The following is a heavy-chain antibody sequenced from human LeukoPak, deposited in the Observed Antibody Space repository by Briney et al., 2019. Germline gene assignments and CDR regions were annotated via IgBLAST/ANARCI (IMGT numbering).Heavy chain of an antibody. D-gene: IGHD5-12*01. CDR1: GGSISSGSNY. V-gene: IGHV4-61*02. CDR3: ARGSARMVANPLFDY. CDR2: IYTSGSA. Sequence: PSETLSLTCSVSGGSISSGSNYWSWIRQPAGKGLEWIGRIYTSGSANYNPSLKSRVTISVDTSKNQFSLNLSTVTAADTAVYYCARGSARMVANPLFDYWGQGTLVIVSS. J-gene: IGHJ4*02.